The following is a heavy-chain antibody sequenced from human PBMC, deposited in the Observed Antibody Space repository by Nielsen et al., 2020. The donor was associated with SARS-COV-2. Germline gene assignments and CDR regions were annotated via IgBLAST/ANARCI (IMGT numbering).Heavy chain of an antibody. CDR2: ISYDGSNK. D-gene: IGHD6-6*01. CDR1: GFTFSSYA. CDR3: ARDHSSSDKGGAFDI. V-gene: IGHV3-30-3*01. J-gene: IGHJ3*02. Sequence: GESLKISCAASGFTFSSYAMHWVRQAPGKGLEWVAVISYDGSNKYYADSVKGRFTISRDNSKNTLYLQMKSLRAEDTAVYYCARDHSSSDKGGAFDIWGQGTMVTVSS.